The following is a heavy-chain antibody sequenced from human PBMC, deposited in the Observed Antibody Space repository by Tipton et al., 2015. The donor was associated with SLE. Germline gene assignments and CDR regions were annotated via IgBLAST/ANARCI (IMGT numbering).Heavy chain of an antibody. J-gene: IGHJ4*02. CDR1: GFTFSDYY. Sequence: SLRLSCAASGFTFSDYYMSWIRQAPGKGLEWVSYISFSSSYTSYADSVRGRFTISRDNAENSLYLQMNSLRAEDTAIYYCANRPPYDSSGYEYYWGQGTLVTVSS. CDR2: ISFSSSYT. D-gene: IGHD3-22*01. CDR3: ANRPPYDSSGYEYY. V-gene: IGHV3-11*03.